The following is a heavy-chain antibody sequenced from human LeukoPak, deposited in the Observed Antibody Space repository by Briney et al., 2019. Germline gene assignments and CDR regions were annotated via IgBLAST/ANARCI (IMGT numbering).Heavy chain of an antibody. V-gene: IGHV3-30*18. D-gene: IGHD6-13*01. Sequence: PGGSLRLSCAASGFTFSSYGMHWVCQAPGKGLEWVAVISYDGSNKYYADSVKGRFTISRDNSENTLYLQMNSLRAEDTAVYYCAKDLVAAAVHYGMDVWGQGTTVTVSS. J-gene: IGHJ6*02. CDR1: GFTFSSYG. CDR2: ISYDGSNK. CDR3: AKDLVAAAVHYGMDV.